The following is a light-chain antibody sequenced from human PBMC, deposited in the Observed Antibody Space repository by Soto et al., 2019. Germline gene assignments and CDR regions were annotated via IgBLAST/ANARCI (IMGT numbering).Light chain of an antibody. CDR3: CSYTTSNTRQIV. Sequence: QSSLTQPASVSGSPGQSITISCTGTSSDVGGYNYASWYQQHPGKAPKFMIYDVSNRPSGVSNRFSGSKSGNTASLTISGLQAEDEADYYCCSYTTSNTRQIVFGTGTKATVL. V-gene: IGLV2-14*01. CDR2: DVS. J-gene: IGLJ1*01. CDR1: SSDVGGYNY.